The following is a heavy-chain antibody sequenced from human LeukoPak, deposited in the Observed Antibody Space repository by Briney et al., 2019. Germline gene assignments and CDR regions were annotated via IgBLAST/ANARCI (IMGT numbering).Heavy chain of an antibody. D-gene: IGHD3-22*01. V-gene: IGHV3-30*02. CDR3: AKDSALLDYYDSSGYSPRDY. Sequence: GGSLRLSCAASGFTFSSYGMHWVRQAPGKGLEWVAFIRYDGGNKYYADSVKGRFTISRDNSKNTLYLQMNSLRAEDTAVYYCAKDSALLDYYDSSGYSPRDYWGQGTLVTVSS. CDR2: IRYDGGNK. J-gene: IGHJ4*02. CDR1: GFTFSSYG.